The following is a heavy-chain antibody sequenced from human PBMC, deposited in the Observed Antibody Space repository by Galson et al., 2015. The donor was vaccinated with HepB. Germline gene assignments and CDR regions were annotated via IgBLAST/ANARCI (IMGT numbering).Heavy chain of an antibody. CDR2: FDTEDGET. V-gene: IGHV1-24*01. D-gene: IGHD3-9*01. CDR1: GYTLTELS. CDR3: ATVILRFFDRARWFDP. Sequence: SVKVSCKVSGYTLTELSMNWVRQAPGKGLEWMGCFDTEDGETIYAQKFQGRVTMTKDTSTDTVYLELSSLRSEDTAVYYCATVILRFFDRARWFDPWGQGTLVTVSS. J-gene: IGHJ5*02.